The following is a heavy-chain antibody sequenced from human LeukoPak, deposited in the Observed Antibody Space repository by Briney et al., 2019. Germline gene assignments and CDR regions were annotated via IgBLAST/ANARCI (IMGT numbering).Heavy chain of an antibody. D-gene: IGHD3-10*01. CDR3: ARPGYYYGSGTRGFGY. CDR2: INHSGST. V-gene: IGHV4-34*01. J-gene: IGHJ4*02. Sequence: SETLSLTCAVYGGSFSGYYWSWIRQPPGKGLEWIGEINHSGSTNYNPSLKSRVTISVDTSKNQFSLKLSSVTAADTAVYYCARPGYYYGSGTRGFGYWGQGTQVTVSS. CDR1: GGSFSGYY.